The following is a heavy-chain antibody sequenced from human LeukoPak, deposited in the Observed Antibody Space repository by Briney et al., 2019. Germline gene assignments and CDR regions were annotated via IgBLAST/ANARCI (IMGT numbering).Heavy chain of an antibody. CDR3: ARGRDTAMVYHDAFDI. CDR2: ISAYNGNT. J-gene: IGHJ3*02. CDR1: GYTFTSYG. V-gene: IGHV1-18*01. D-gene: IGHD5-18*01. Sequence: GASVKVSCKASGYTFTSYGISWVRQAPGQGLEWMGWISAYNGNTNYAQKLQGRGTMTTDTSTSTAYMELRSLRSDDTAVYYCARGRDTAMVYHDAFDIWGQGTMVTVSS.